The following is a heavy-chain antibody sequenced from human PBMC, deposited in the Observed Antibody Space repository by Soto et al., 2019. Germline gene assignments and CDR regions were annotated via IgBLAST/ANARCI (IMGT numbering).Heavy chain of an antibody. CDR2: VNNDGTDT. D-gene: IGHD6-13*01. V-gene: IGHV3-74*03. Sequence: EVQLAESGGGLVQPGGSLRLSCAASGFTFSNYWMYWVRQAPGKGLVWVSRVNNDGTDTTHADSVKGRFTISRDNAENTLYLQMNSLRADDTAVYYCARGGLQHALDVWGQGSTVTVSS. J-gene: IGHJ6*02. CDR3: ARGGLQHALDV. CDR1: GFTFSNYW.